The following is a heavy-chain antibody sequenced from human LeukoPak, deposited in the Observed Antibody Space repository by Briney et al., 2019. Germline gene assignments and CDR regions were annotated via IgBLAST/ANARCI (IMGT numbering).Heavy chain of an antibody. CDR2: IYPGDSDT. V-gene: IGHV5-51*01. CDR1: GSSFTRYW. CDR3: ARRYDSSGYYYDY. J-gene: IGHJ4*02. D-gene: IGHD3-22*01. Sequence: GESLQISSKASGSSFTRYWIGWVRQMPGKGLEWMGIIYPGDSDTRYSPSFQGQVTISADRSISTAYLQWSSLKASDTAMYFCARRYDSSGYYYDYWGQGTLVTVSS.